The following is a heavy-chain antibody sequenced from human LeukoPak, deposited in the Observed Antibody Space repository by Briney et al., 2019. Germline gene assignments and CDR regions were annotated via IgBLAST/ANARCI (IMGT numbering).Heavy chain of an antibody. D-gene: IGHD3-9*01. Sequence: GGSLRLSCAASGFTFSSYSMNWVRQAPGKGLEWVSYISSSSSTMYYADSVKGRFSISRDNAKKSLYLQMNSLRAEDTAVYYCARDPLGISRWTNAFDIWGQGTMVSVSS. J-gene: IGHJ3*02. CDR1: GFTFSSYS. CDR3: ARDPLGISRWTNAFDI. CDR2: ISSSSSTM. V-gene: IGHV3-48*01.